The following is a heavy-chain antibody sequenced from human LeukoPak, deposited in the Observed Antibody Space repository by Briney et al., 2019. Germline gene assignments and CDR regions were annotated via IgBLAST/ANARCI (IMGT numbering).Heavy chain of an antibody. CDR1: GFTFSSYG. Sequence: GGSLTLSCAASGFTFSSYGMHWVRQAPGKGLEWVSSISSSSSYIYYADSVKGRFTISRDNAKNSLYLQMNSLRAEDTAVYYCARDLGSHDAFDIWGQGTMVTVSS. D-gene: IGHD7-27*01. J-gene: IGHJ3*02. CDR2: ISSSSSYI. V-gene: IGHV3-21*01. CDR3: ARDLGSHDAFDI.